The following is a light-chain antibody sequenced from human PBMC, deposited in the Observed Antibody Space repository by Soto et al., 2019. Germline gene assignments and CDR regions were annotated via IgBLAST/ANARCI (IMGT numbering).Light chain of an antibody. V-gene: IGKV1-39*01. CDR2: AAS. CDR3: QQSYSIPNT. J-gene: IGKJ2*01. Sequence: DIQMTQSPSSLSASVGDRVTITCRASQSISNYLNWYQQKPGEAPKLMIYAASSLQSGVPSRFSGSGSGTDFTLTISSLQPEDFATYYCQQSYSIPNTFGQGTKLEI. CDR1: QSISNY.